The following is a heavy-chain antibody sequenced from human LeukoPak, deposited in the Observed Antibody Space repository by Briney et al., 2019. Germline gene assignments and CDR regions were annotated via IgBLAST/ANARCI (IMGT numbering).Heavy chain of an antibody. Sequence: ASVKVSCKASGYTFTNYVITWVRQAPGQGLEWMGWISTYNGNTNYAQTLQGRVSMTRDTSTSTAYMQLRSLRSDDTAVYYCARVSVGSGYDAFEIWGQGTMVTVSS. J-gene: IGHJ3*02. CDR2: ISTYNGNT. V-gene: IGHV1-18*01. CDR3: ARVSVGSGYDAFEI. CDR1: GYTFTNYV. D-gene: IGHD6-19*01.